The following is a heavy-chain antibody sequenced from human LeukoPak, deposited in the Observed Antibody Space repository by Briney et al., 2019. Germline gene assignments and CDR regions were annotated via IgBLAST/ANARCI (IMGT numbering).Heavy chain of an antibody. V-gene: IGHV4-39*01. CDR1: GGSISSSSYY. CDR3: ARRTEYDFWSGTNAFDI. Sequence: PSDTLSLACTVSGGSISSSSYYWGWIRQPPGKGLEWIGSIYYSGSTYYNPSLKSRVTISVDTSKNQFSLKLSSVTAADTAVYYCARRTEYDFWSGTNAFDIWGQGTMVTVSS. CDR2: IYYSGST. D-gene: IGHD3-3*01. J-gene: IGHJ3*02.